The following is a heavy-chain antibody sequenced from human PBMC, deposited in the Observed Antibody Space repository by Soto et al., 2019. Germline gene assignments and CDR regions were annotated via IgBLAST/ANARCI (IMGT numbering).Heavy chain of an antibody. V-gene: IGHV1-69*13. J-gene: IGHJ4*02. CDR2: IIPIFGTA. CDR1: GGTFSSYA. Sequence: SVKVSXKASGGTFSSYAISWVRQAPGQGLEWMGGIIPIFGTANYAQKFQGRVTITADESTSTAYMELSSLRSEDTAVYYCARVHDYDSSGYYSPVDYWGQGTLVTVSS. D-gene: IGHD3-22*01. CDR3: ARVHDYDSSGYYSPVDY.